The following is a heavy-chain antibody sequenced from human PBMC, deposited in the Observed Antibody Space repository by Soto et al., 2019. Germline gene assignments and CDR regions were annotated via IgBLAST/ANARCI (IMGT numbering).Heavy chain of an antibody. J-gene: IGHJ3*02. CDR3: ASRTDEYSSSSPGAFDI. D-gene: IGHD6-6*01. CDR2: IYPGDSDT. V-gene: IGHV5-51*01. Sequence: GESLKISCKGSGYSFTSYWIGWVRQMPGKGLEWMGIIYPGDSDTRYSPSFQGQVTISAAKSISTAYLQWSSLKASDTAMYYCASRTDEYSSSSPGAFDIWGQGTMVTVSS. CDR1: GYSFTSYW.